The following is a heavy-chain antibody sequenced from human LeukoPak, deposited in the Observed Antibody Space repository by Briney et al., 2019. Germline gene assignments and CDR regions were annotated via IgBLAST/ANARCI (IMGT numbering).Heavy chain of an antibody. CDR1: GGSISSYY. Sequence: SETLSLTCTVSGGSISSYYWSWIRQPAGKGLEWIGYIYNSGSTNYNPSLKSRVTISADTSKNQFSLKLRSVNAADTAVYYCARNHAFDIWGQGTMVTVSS. J-gene: IGHJ3*02. CDR3: ARNHAFDI. D-gene: IGHD1-14*01. CDR2: IYNSGST. V-gene: IGHV4-59*01.